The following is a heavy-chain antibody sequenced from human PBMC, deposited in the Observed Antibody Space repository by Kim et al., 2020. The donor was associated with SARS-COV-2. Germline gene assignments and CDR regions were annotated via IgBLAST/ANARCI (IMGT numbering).Heavy chain of an antibody. CDR3: AYSGYDYRRDDAFDI. J-gene: IGHJ3*02. Sequence: DSVKGRFTIPRDDSKNTLYLQMNSLRTEDTAVYYCAYSGYDYRRDDAFDIWGQGTMVNVSS. V-gene: IGHV3-23*01. D-gene: IGHD5-12*01.